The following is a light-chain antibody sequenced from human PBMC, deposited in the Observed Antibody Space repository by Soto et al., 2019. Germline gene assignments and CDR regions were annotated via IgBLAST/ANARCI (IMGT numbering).Light chain of an antibody. V-gene: IGKV1-39*01. CDR1: QTISDY. Sequence: DIQWTQSPSFLSASVGDRVTITCRTSQTISDYLNWYQHKPGKAPKLLISAASSLQSGVPSRFSGSGSGTDFTLTISSLQPEDFATYYCQQSYSTLTFGPGTKVDIK. CDR2: AAS. J-gene: IGKJ3*01. CDR3: QQSYSTLT.